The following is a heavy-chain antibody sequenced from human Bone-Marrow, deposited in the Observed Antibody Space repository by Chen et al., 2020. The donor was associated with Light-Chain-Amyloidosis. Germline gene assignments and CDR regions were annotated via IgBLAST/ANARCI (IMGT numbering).Heavy chain of an antibody. V-gene: IGHV3-30*18. CDR1: GFTLSTYG. CDR3: AKVTNGWYGGSFDS. CDR2: ISSDGGIV. D-gene: IGHD3-10*01. Sequence: QVRLVESGGGVVRPGMSLRLSCAASGFTLSTYGMHWVRQVPGKGLEWVAMISSDGGIVHYKESVKGRFTISRDNRRNILYLQMNSLRSEDTALYHCAKVTNGWYGGSFDSWGHGTLVTVSS. J-gene: IGHJ5*01.